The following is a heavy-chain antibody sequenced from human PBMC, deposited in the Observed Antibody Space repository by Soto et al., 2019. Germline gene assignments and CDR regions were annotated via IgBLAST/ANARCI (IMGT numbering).Heavy chain of an antibody. V-gene: IGHV4-34*01. Sequence: PSETLSLTCAVHGGSFSAYYWSWIRQPPGKGLEWIGEINHSGTMKYNPSLKSRVTISIDTSKNEFFLKLSSVTAADTAMYYCARGLGFGAILNYFDTWGQGALVTVSS. CDR3: ARGLGFGAILNYFDT. D-gene: IGHD3-10*01. J-gene: IGHJ5*02. CDR1: GGSFSAYY. CDR2: INHSGTM.